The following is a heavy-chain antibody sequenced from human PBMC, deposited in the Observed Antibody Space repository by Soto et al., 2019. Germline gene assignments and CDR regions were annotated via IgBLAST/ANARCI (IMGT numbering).Heavy chain of an antibody. CDR3: ARTRARADKYSSSSGFDY. V-gene: IGHV4-31*03. Sequence: SETLSLTCTVSGGSISSGGYYWSWIRQHPGKGLEWIGYIYYSGSTYYNPSLKSRVTISVDTSKNQFSLKLSSVTAADTAVYYCARTRARADKYSSSSGFDYWGQGTPVTV. CDR2: IYYSGST. CDR1: GGSISSGGYY. D-gene: IGHD6-6*01. J-gene: IGHJ4*02.